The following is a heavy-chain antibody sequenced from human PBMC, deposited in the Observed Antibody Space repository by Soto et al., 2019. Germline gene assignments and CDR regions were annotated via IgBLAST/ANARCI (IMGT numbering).Heavy chain of an antibody. J-gene: IGHJ3*02. V-gene: IGHV5-10-1*01. CDR1: GYSFTSYW. CDR2: IDPSDSYT. CDR3: ARTRKIFGVVEAFDI. D-gene: IGHD3-3*01. Sequence: GESLKISCKGSGYSFTSYWISWVRQMPGKGLEWMGRIDPSDSYTNYSPSFQGHVTISADKSISTAYLQWSSLKASDTAMYYCARTRKIFGVVEAFDICGEGIMVTVSS.